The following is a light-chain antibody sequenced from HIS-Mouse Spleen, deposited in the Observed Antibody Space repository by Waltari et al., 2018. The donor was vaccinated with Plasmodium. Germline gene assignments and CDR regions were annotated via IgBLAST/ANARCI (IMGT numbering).Light chain of an antibody. CDR2: GAS. J-gene: IGKJ1*01. CDR1: QSVSSN. CDR3: QQYNNWPRGT. V-gene: IGKV3-15*01. Sequence: EIVMTQSPATLSVSPGDRATLSCRASQSVSSNFAWYQQKPGQAPRLLIYGASTRATGIPARFSGSGSGTEFTLTISSMQSEDFAVYYCQQYNNWPRGTFGQGTKVEIK.